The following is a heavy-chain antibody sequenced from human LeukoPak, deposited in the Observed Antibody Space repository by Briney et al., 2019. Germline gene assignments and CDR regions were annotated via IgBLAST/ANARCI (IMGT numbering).Heavy chain of an antibody. CDR3: ARDVDGLSYFDY. D-gene: IGHD3/OR15-3a*01. Sequence: ASVKVSCKASGYTFTTYGINWVRQAPGQGVEWMGWITTYNGNTKYAPNLQGRVTMTTDTTTSTVYMELRSLTSDDTAVYYCARDVDGLSYFDYWGQGTLVTVSS. CDR1: GYTFTTYG. CDR2: ITTYNGNT. J-gene: IGHJ4*02. V-gene: IGHV1-18*01.